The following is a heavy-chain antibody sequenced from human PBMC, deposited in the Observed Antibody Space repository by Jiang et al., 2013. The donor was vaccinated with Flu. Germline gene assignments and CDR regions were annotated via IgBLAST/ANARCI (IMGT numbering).Heavy chain of an antibody. V-gene: IGHV1-69*01. J-gene: IGHJ4*02. CDR1: GGTFSSYA. CDR2: IIPIFGTA. D-gene: IGHD6-19*01. CDR3: ARLIAVAVNTIDY. Sequence: CGAEVKKPGSSVKVSCKASGGTFSSYAISWVRQAPGQGLEWMGGIIPIFGTANYAQKFQGRVTITADESTSTAYMELSSLRSEDTAVYYCARLIAVAVNTIDYVGPGNPGHRLL.